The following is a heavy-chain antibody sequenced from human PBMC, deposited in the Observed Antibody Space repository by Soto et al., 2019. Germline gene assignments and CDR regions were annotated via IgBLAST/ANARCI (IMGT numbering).Heavy chain of an antibody. D-gene: IGHD6-13*01. Sequence: GGSLRLSCAASGFTFSSYAMSWVRQAPGKGVEWVSAITGSGGSTYYAYSVKGRFTISRDNSKNPLYLQMNSLRAEDTAVYYCPKFRTRIASAWNCFDPWGQGTLVTVSS. J-gene: IGHJ5*02. CDR3: PKFRTRIASAWNCFDP. CDR2: ITGSGGST. V-gene: IGHV3-23*01. CDR1: GFTFSSYA.